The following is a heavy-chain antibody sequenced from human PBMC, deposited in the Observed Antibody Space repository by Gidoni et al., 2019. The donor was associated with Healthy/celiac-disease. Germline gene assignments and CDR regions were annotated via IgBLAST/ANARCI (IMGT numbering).Heavy chain of an antibody. CDR2: ISSSSSYI. Sequence: EVQLVESGGGLVKPGGSLRLSCAASGFTFSSSSMNWVRQAPGKGLEWVSSISSSSSYIYYADSVKGRFTISRDNAKNSLYLQMNSLRAEDTAVYYCARDYSEEISGYERGGMDVWGQGTTVTVSS. CDR1: GFTFSSSS. CDR3: ARDYSEEISGYERGGMDV. J-gene: IGHJ6*02. V-gene: IGHV3-21*01. D-gene: IGHD5-12*01.